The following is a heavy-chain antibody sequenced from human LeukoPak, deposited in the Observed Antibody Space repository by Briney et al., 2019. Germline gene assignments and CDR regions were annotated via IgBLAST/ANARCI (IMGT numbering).Heavy chain of an antibody. D-gene: IGHD6-19*01. J-gene: IGHJ5*02. CDR3: ARLRVAGFLRSWFDP. CDR1: GGSFSGYY. V-gene: IGHV4-34*01. Sequence: SETLSLSCAVYGGSFSGYYWSWIRQPPGKGLEWIGEINHSGSTNYNPSLKSRVTISVDTSKNQFSLKLSSVTAADTAVYYCARLRVAGFLRSWFDPWGQGTLVTVSS. CDR2: INHSGST.